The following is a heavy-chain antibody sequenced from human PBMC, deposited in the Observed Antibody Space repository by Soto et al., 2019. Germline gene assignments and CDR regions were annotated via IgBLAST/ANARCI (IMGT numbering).Heavy chain of an antibody. Sequence: ILSCAASGFTFSSYAMSWVRQAPGKGLEWVSAISGSGGSTYYADSVKGRFTISRDNSKNTLYLQMNSLRAEDTAVYYCAKDPGPLTYYDFWSGYHYDYWGQGTLVTVSS. D-gene: IGHD3-3*01. CDR2: ISGSGGST. CDR1: GFTFSSYA. V-gene: IGHV3-23*01. CDR3: AKDPGPLTYYDFWSGYHYDY. J-gene: IGHJ4*02.